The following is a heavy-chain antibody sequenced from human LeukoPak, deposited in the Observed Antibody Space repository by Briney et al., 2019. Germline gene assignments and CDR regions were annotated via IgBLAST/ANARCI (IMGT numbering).Heavy chain of an antibody. CDR3: AREVGYCSRTSCLDWFDP. J-gene: IGHJ5*02. Sequence: PSETLSLTCAVSGYSISSGYYWGWIRQPPGKGLERIGNIYQSGSTFHNPSLKSRATISLDTSKNQFSLKLRSVTAADTAVYYCAREVGYCSRTSCLDWFDPWGQGTLVTVSS. V-gene: IGHV4-38-2*01. D-gene: IGHD2-2*01. CDR2: IYQSGST. CDR1: GYSISSGYY.